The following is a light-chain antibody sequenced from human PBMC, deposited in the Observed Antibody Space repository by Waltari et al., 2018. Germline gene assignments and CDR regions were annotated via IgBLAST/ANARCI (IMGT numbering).Light chain of an antibody. CDR2: EVT. V-gene: IGLV2-14*01. J-gene: IGLJ3*02. Sequence: QSALTQPASVSGSPGQSITISCTGTSSAIGAYNYLSWYQQHPGKAPKLLISEVTNRPSGVPDRFSGSKSGNTASLRISGLQAEDEADYYCSSYRSRNTPVLFGGGTTLTVV. CDR3: SSYRSRNTPVL. CDR1: SSAIGAYNY.